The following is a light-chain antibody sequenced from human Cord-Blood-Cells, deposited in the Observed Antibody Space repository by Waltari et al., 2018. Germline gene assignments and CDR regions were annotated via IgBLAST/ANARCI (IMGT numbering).Light chain of an antibody. Sequence: EFVLTQSPGTLSLSPGERATFSCRASQSVSSSYLDWYQQKPGQAPRLLIYGASSRATGIPDRVGGSGSGTDFTLTISRREPEDFAVYYCQQYGSSPYTFGQGTKLEIK. CDR3: QQYGSSPYT. V-gene: IGKV3-20*01. J-gene: IGKJ2*01. CDR1: QSVSSSY. CDR2: GAS.